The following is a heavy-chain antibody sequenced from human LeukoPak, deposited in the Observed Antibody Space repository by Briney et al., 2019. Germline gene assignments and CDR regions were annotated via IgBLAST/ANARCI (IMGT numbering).Heavy chain of an antibody. CDR1: GFTFSSYW. CDR3: ARGEITIFGVVIRELDP. CDR2: INTDGSST. Sequence: GGSLRLSCAASGFTFSSYWMHWVRQAPGKGLVWVSRINTDGSSTSYADSVKGRFTISRDNSNNTLNLQMNSLRIEDTAVYYCARGEITIFGVVIRELDPWGQGTLVTVSS. V-gene: IGHV3-74*01. D-gene: IGHD3-3*01. J-gene: IGHJ5*02.